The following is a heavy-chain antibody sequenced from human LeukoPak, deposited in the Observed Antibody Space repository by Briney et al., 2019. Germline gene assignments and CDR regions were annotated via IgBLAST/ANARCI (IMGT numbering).Heavy chain of an antibody. CDR2: ISSSSSYI. CDR1: GFTFSSYS. V-gene: IGHV3-21*01. J-gene: IGHJ3*02. D-gene: IGHD3-3*01. CDR3: ARVYTPHSLYYDFWSGYGNDAFDI. Sequence: PGGSLRRSSAASGFTFSSYSMNWVRQAPGKGLEWVSSISSSSSYIYYADSVKGRFTISRDNAKNSLYLQMNSLRAEDTAVYYCARVYTPHSLYYDFWSGYGNDAFDIWGQGTMVTVSS.